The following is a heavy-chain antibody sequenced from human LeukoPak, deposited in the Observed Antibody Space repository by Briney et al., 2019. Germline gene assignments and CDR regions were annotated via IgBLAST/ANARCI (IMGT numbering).Heavy chain of an antibody. CDR3: TRDPPRGAVAVY. CDR1: GFTFSSYA. Sequence: PGGSLRLSCAASGFTFSSYAMSWVRQAPGKGLEWVSVIYSGGSTYYADSVKGRFTISRDDSKSIAYLQMNSLRTEDTAVYYCTRDPPRGAVAVYWGQGTLVTVSS. J-gene: IGHJ4*02. V-gene: IGHV3-23*03. D-gene: IGHD6-19*01. CDR2: IYSGGST.